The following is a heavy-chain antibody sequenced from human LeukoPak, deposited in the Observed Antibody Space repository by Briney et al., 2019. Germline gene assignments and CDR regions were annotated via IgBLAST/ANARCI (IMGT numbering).Heavy chain of an antibody. J-gene: IGHJ4*02. CDR2: ISGSGSST. Sequence: GGSLRLSCAASGFTFSSYAMSWVRQAPGKGLEWVSSISGSGSSTYYADSVKGRFTISRDNSKNTLSLQMNSLRAEDTAVYYCAKDLSQYQPRPLFDCWGQGSLVTVSS. CDR1: GFTFSSYA. D-gene: IGHD2-2*01. V-gene: IGHV3-23*01. CDR3: AKDLSQYQPRPLFDC.